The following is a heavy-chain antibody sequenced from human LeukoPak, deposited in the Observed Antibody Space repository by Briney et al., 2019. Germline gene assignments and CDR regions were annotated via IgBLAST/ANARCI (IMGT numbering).Heavy chain of an antibody. CDR2: ISYDGSNK. CDR1: GFTFSSYG. Sequence: GGSLRLSCAASGFTFSSYGMHWVRQAPGKGLEWVAVISYDGSNKYYADSVKGRSTISRDNSKNTLYLQMNSLRAEDTAVYYCAKGDNLLHYYGMDVWGQGTTVTVSS. V-gene: IGHV3-30*18. D-gene: IGHD1-14*01. CDR3: AKGDNLLHYYGMDV. J-gene: IGHJ6*02.